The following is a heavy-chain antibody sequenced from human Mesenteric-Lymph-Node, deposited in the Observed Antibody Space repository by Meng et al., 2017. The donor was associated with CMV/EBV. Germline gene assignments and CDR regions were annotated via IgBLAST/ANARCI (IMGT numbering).Heavy chain of an antibody. V-gene: IGHV4-4*07. CDR2: IYTSGST. CDR3: ARVGPNWNDWDALGI. J-gene: IGHJ3*02. D-gene: IGHD1-1*01. Sequence: GSLRLSCTVSGGSISSYYWSWIRQPAGKGLEWIGRIYTSGSTNYNPSLKSRVTMSVDTSKNQFSLKLSSVTAADTAVYYCARVGPNWNDWDALGIWGQGTMVTVSS. CDR1: GGSISSYY.